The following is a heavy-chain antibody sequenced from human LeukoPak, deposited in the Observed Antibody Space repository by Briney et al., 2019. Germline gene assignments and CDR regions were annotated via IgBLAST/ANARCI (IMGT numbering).Heavy chain of an antibody. D-gene: IGHD3-16*01. CDR3: ANRGLGQGNYAYFYFDH. CDR2: ITGSGGDT. J-gene: IGHJ4*02. Sequence: GGSLRLSCAASGFAVNSNYMSWVRQAPGKGLEWVSSITGSGGDTFYADSVKGQFTISRDNSKSTIYLQMNSLRAEDTAVYYCANRGLGQGNYAYFYFDHWGQGTLVTVSS. V-gene: IGHV3-23*01. CDR1: GFAVNSNY.